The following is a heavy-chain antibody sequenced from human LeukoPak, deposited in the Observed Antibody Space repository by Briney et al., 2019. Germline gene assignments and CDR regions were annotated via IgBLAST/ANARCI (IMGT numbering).Heavy chain of an antibody. CDR2: INPNSGGT. CDR3: ARDTAYSSGSFDY. CDR1: GYTFTGYY. Sequence: ASVKVSCKASGYTFTGYYMHWVRQAPGQGLEWMGWINPNSGGTNYAQKFQGRVTMTRDTSISTAYMELSRLRSDVTAVYYCARDTAYSSGSFDYWGQGTLVTVSS. D-gene: IGHD6-19*01. J-gene: IGHJ4*02. V-gene: IGHV1-2*02.